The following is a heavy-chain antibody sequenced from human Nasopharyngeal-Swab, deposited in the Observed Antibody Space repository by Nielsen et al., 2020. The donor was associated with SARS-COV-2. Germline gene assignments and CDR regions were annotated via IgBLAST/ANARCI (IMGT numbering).Heavy chain of an antibody. CDR1: GFTFSSYG. D-gene: IGHD1-1*01. Sequence: GESLKISCAASGFTFSSYGMYWVRQAPGKGPEWLSTIGTGGEQHYADSAKGRFTISRDNAKNSLYLQMNSLRPEDTAVHYCARGYNFALDYWGQGTLVTVSS. CDR2: IGTGGEQ. CDR3: ARGYNFALDY. J-gene: IGHJ4*02. V-gene: IGHV3-48*01.